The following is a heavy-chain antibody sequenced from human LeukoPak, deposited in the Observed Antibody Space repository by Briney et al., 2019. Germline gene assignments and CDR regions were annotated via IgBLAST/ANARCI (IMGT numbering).Heavy chain of an antibody. CDR2: IKSKIDVGTT. D-gene: IGHD4-17*01. CDR3: TTSTEGDWFDP. J-gene: IGHJ5*02. CDR1: GFTFSNAW. V-gene: IGHV3-15*01. Sequence: GGSLRLSCAASGFTFSNAWMSWVRQAPGKGLEWVGGIKSKIDVGTTDYAAPVKGRFTISRDESKNTVYLQMNSLKTEDTAVYYCTTSTEGDWFDPWGQGTLVTVSS.